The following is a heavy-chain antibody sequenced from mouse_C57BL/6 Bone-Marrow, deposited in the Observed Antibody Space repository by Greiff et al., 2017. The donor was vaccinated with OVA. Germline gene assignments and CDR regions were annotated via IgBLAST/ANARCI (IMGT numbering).Heavy chain of an antibody. V-gene: IGHV1-26*01. D-gene: IGHD2-3*01. CDR2: INPNNGGT. Sequence: EVQLQQSGPELVKPGASVKISCKASGYTFTDYYMNWVKQSHGKSLEWIGDINPNNGGTSYNQKFKGKATLTVDKSTSTAYMELRSLTSEDSAVYYCARSDDGYYGFADWGQGTLVTVSA. CDR3: ARSDDGYYGFAD. J-gene: IGHJ3*01. CDR1: GYTFTDYY.